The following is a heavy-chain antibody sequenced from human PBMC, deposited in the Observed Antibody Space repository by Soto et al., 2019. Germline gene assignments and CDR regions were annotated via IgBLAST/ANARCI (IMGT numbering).Heavy chain of an antibody. J-gene: IGHJ4*02. CDR1: AYTFPTYG. CDR2: TTAHNGNT. V-gene: IGHV1-18*04. D-gene: IGHD3-22*01. Sequence: ASVTFSCRASAYTFPTYGISWVRQAPGQGLGWMGSTTAHNGNTNYAQKLQGRVTITTATSTSTAYLELRSLRSDDTAVYYWARDELSEYYYDSSGYYPPFDYWGQGTLVTSPQ. CDR3: ARDELSEYYYDSSGYYPPFDY.